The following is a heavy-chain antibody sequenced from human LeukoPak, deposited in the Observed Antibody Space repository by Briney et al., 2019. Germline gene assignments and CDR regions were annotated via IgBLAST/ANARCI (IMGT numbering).Heavy chain of an antibody. V-gene: IGHV3-23*01. J-gene: IGHJ4*02. D-gene: IGHD5-18*01. CDR1: GFTVSTNY. CDR2: ISGSGGST. CDR3: AKEFTRGYSYGIDY. Sequence: GGSLRLSCAASGFTVSTNYMSWVRQAPGKGLEWVSAISGSGGSTYYADSVKGRFTISRDNSKNTLYLQMNSLRAEDTAVYYCAKEFTRGYSYGIDYWGQGTLVTVSS.